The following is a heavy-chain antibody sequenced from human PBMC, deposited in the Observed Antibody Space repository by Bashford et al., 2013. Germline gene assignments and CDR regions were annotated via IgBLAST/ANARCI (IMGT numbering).Heavy chain of an antibody. CDR1: GYTFIDYY. V-gene: IGHV1-2*04. D-gene: IGHD3-3*01. CDR3: ARVRFLGDAFDF. J-gene: IGHJ3*01. CDR2: INPNTGGT. Sequence: ASVKVSCKTSGYTFIDYYVHWVRQAPGQGLEWMGWINPNTGGTHYEQKFQGWITVTRDTSISTAYMVLSRLRSDDTAVYYCARVRFLGDAFDFWGQGTMVTVSS.